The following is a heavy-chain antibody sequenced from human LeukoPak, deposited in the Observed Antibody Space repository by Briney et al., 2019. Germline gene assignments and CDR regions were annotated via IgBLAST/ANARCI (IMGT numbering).Heavy chain of an antibody. V-gene: IGHV1-8*03. CDR3: ARRRVGTHFDS. Sequence: ASVKVSCKASGYTFTSYDINWVRQATGQGLEWMGWMNPNSGKTDYALKFQGRVTITRNTSISTAYMELSSLRSQDTAVYYCARRRVGTHFDSWGQGTLVTVSS. CDR1: GYTFTSYD. J-gene: IGHJ4*02. CDR2: MNPNSGKT. D-gene: IGHD1-14*01.